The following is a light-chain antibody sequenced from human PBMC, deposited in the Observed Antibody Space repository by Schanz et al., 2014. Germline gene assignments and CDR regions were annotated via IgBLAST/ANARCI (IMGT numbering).Light chain of an antibody. CDR2: SDN. CDR1: TSNIGSNY. V-gene: IGLV1-47*02. CDR3: QSYDSSLSGLVV. Sequence: QSVLTQPPSASATPGQRVTISCSGSTSNIGSNYVYWYQQLPGTAPKLLIYSDNQRPSGVPDRFSGSKSGTSASLAITGLQAEDEADYYCQSYDSSLSGLVVFGGGTKLTVL. J-gene: IGLJ2*01.